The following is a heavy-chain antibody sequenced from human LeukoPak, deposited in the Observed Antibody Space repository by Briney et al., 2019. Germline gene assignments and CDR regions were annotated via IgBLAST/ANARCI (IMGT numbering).Heavy chain of an antibody. CDR3: AKDRIDYGGYEKPDY. J-gene: IGHJ4*02. D-gene: IGHD5-12*01. CDR2: IRYDGSSS. V-gene: IGHV3-30*02. Sequence: GGSLRLSCAASGFTFSSYGMHWVRQAPGKGLEWVAFIRYDGSSSYYADSVKGRFTVSRDNSMNTLFLQMNSLRAEDTAVYYCAKDRIDYGGYEKPDYWGQGTLVTVSS. CDR1: GFTFSSYG.